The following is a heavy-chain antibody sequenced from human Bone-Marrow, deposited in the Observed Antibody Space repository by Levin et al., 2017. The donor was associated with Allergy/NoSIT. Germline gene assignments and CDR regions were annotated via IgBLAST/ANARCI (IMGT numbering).Heavy chain of an antibody. D-gene: IGHD6-13*01. Sequence: GESLKISCKASGYTFTNYGISWVRQAPGQGLEWMGWISGYNGNTNYAQTFQGRVTMTIDTSTSTAYMEVRSLRSDDTAVYYCARWGIAAAGDYWGQGTLVTVSS. CDR3: ARWGIAAAGDY. CDR2: ISGYNGNT. V-gene: IGHV1-18*01. J-gene: IGHJ4*02. CDR1: GYTFTNYG.